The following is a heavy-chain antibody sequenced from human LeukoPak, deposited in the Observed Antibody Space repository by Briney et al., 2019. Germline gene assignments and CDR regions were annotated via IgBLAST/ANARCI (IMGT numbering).Heavy chain of an antibody. J-gene: IGHJ4*02. CDR3: ARGNSGSDY. V-gene: IGHV1-2*02. CDR1: GYIFNGYY. CDR2: INPNSGDT. Sequence: GASVKVSCKASGYIFNGYYIHWVRQAPGQGLEWMGWINPNSGDTNYPQKFQGRVTMAWDTSISTAYMELSRLKSDDTAVYYCARGNSGSDYSGQGTLVSVSS. D-gene: IGHD5-12*01.